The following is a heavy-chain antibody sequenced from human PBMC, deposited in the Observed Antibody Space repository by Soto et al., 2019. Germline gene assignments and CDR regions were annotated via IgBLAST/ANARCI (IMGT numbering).Heavy chain of an antibody. J-gene: IGHJ6*02. V-gene: IGHV1-3*01. CDR3: AGRFGESPLKRYYYYHGMDV. CDR2: INAGNGNT. D-gene: IGHD3-10*01. Sequence: ASVKVSCKASGYTFTSYAMHWVRQAPGQRLEWMGWINAGNGNTKYSQKFQGRVTITRDTSASTAYMELSSLRSEDTAVYYCAGRFGESPLKRYYYYHGMDVWGQGTTVTVSS. CDR1: GYTFTSYA.